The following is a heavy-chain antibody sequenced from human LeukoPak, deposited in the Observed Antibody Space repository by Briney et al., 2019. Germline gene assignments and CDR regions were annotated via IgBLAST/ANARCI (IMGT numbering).Heavy chain of an antibody. CDR3: AREGLSAVEPPGLWDYYYGMDV. D-gene: IGHD3-16*02. V-gene: IGHV3-30-3*01. CDR1: GFTFSSYA. CDR2: ISYDGSNK. J-gene: IGHJ6*02. Sequence: GRSLRLSCAASGFTFSSYAMRWVRQAPGKGLEWVAVISYDGSNKYYADSVKGRFTISRDNSKNTLYLQMNSLRAEDTAVYYCAREGLSAVEPPGLWDYYYGMDVWGQGTTVTVSS.